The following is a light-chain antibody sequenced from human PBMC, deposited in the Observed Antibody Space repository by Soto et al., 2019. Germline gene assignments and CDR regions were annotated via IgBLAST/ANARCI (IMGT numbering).Light chain of an antibody. CDR3: GSYTSSSTHV. Sequence: QSALTQPPSASGSPGQSVTISCTGTSSDVGGYNYVSWYQHHPGKAPKVMIYEVSNRPSGVPNRFSGSKSGNTASLTISGLQAEDEADYYCGSYTSSSTHVFGTGTKVTVL. J-gene: IGLJ1*01. V-gene: IGLV2-14*01. CDR1: SSDVGGYNY. CDR2: EVS.